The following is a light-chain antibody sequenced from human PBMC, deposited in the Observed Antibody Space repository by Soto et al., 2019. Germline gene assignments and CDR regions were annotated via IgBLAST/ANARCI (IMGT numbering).Light chain of an antibody. J-gene: IGLJ2*01. Sequence: QSALTQPASVSGSPGQSITISCTGTSSDVGRYNLVSWYQQHPGKAPKLMIYEGSKRPSGVSNRFSASKSGNTASLTIAGLQAEDEADYYCCSYVSSSTVFGGGTKLTLL. V-gene: IGLV2-23*01. CDR1: SSDVGRYNL. CDR3: CSYVSSSTV. CDR2: EGS.